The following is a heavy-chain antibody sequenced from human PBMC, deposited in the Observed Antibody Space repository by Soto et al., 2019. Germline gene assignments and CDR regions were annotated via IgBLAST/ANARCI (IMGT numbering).Heavy chain of an antibody. CDR1: GFTFSSYA. CDR3: AKDLGSGYDFWSGYYNYYYYGMDV. V-gene: IGHV3-23*01. Sequence: GGSLRLSCAASGFTFSSYAMSWVRQAPGKGLEWVSAISGSGGSTYYADSVKGRFTISRDNSKNTLYLQMNSPRAEDTAVYYCAKDLGSGYDFWSGYYNYYYYGMDVWGQGTTVTVSS. D-gene: IGHD3-3*01. CDR2: ISGSGGST. J-gene: IGHJ6*02.